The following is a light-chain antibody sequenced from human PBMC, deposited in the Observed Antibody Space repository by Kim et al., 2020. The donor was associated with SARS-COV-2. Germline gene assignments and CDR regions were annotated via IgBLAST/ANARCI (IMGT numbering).Light chain of an antibody. CDR1: QSVFSTY. CDR3: QQYGSSPLT. V-gene: IGKV3-20*01. CDR2: GAS. J-gene: IGKJ4*01. Sequence: SPGERATLSCTASQSVFSTYLAWYQQTPGQAPRLLIYGASVRATAIPDRFSGSGSGRDFTLTISRLEPEDFAVYYCQQYGSSPLTFGGGTKVDIK.